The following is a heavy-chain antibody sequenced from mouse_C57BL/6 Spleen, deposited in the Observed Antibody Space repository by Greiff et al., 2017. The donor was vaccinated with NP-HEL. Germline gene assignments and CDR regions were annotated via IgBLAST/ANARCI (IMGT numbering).Heavy chain of an antibody. CDR1: GYSFTGYY. D-gene: IGHD1-1*01. V-gene: IGHV1-42*01. CDR3: ARAEITTVVNFDY. J-gene: IGHJ2*01. Sequence: VQLKESGPELVKPGASVKISCKASGYSFTGYYMNWVKQSPEKSLEWIGEINPSTGGTTYNQKFKAKATLTVDKSSSTAYMQLKSLTSEDSAVYYCARAEITTVVNFDYWGQGTTLTVSS. CDR2: INPSTGGT.